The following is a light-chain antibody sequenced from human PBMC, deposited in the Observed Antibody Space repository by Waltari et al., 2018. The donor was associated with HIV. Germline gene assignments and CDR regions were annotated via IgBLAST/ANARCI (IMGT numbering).Light chain of an antibody. V-gene: IGLV1-40*01. CDR2: HST. J-gene: IGLJ2*01. CDR3: QSYDRTLSASV. CDR1: SSNIGANYD. Sequence: QSVLTQPPSVSGAPGQRVTISCAGNSSNIGANYDVNWYQRLPGTAPKVLICHSTYRPSVVPDRFSGSKSGASASLAITRLQSEDEGEYYCQSYDRTLSASVFGGGTTLTVL.